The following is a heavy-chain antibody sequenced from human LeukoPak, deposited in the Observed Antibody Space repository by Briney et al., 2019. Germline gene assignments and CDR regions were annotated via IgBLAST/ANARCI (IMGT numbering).Heavy chain of an antibody. J-gene: IGHJ4*02. CDR2: INHSGST. V-gene: IGHV4-34*01. D-gene: IGHD3-22*01. Sequence: SETLSLTCDVYGGSFSGYYWSWIRQPPGKGLEWIGEINHSGSTNYNPSLKSRVTISVDTSKNQFSLKLSSETAADTAVYYCARGPVPGSSYYDSSGYSHFDYWGQGPLVTVSS. CDR1: GGSFSGYY. CDR3: ARGPVPGSSYYDSSGYSHFDY.